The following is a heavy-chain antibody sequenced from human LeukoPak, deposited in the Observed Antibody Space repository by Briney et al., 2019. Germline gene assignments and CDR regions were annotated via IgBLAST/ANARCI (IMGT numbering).Heavy chain of an antibody. CDR1: GFTFSSYA. D-gene: IGHD2-15*01. V-gene: IGHV3-33*03. J-gene: IGHJ4*02. CDR2: IWYDGSNK. Sequence: PGRSLRLSCAASGFTFSSYAFHWVRRAPGKGLEWVSLIWYDGSNKYYADSVKGRFAISRDNSNNLLYLQMNSLRAEDTAVYYCAKDRCSGGSCYLSDWGQGTLVTVSS. CDR3: AKDRCSGGSCYLSD.